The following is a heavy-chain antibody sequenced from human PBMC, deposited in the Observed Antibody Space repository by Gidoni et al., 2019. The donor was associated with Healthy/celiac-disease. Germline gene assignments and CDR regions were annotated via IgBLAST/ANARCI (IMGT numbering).Heavy chain of an antibody. CDR3: ALSGTVTTYFDY. J-gene: IGHJ4*02. Sequence: EVQLLESGGGLVQPGGSLSLSCAASGFTFSSYAMSGVRQAPGKGLEWVSAISGSGGSTYYADSVKGRFTISRDNSKNTLYLQMNSLRAEDTAVYYCALSGTVTTYFDYWGQGTLVTVSS. V-gene: IGHV3-23*01. CDR1: GFTFSSYA. CDR2: ISGSGGST. D-gene: IGHD4-17*01.